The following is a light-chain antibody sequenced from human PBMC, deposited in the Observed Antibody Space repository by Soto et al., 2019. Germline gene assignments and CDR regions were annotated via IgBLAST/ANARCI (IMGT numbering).Light chain of an antibody. CDR2: RTS. CDR3: QQYNNWTRAT. CDR1: QSVSSSY. Sequence: EIVLTQSPGTLSLSPGERATLSCRASQSVSSSYLAWYQQKPGQAPRLLMFRTSSRATGFPARFSGSGSGTEFNLTISSLQLEDVGVYYCQQYNNWTRATVGGVTK. V-gene: IGKV3-15*01. J-gene: IGKJ4*01.